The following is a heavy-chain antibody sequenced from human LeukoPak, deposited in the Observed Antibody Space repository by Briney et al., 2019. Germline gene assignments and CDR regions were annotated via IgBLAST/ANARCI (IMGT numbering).Heavy chain of an antibody. J-gene: IGHJ4*02. CDR2: INHSGST. D-gene: IGHD3-22*01. CDR3: ARGRVGYYYDSSGYYFGSGLFDY. V-gene: IGHV4-34*01. Sequence: SETLSLTCAVYGGSFSGYYWSWIRQPPGKGLGWIGEINHSGSTNYNPSLKSRVTISVDTSKNQFSLKLSSVTAADTAVYYCARGRVGYYYDSSGYYFGSGLFDYWGQGTLVTVSS. CDR1: GGSFSGYY.